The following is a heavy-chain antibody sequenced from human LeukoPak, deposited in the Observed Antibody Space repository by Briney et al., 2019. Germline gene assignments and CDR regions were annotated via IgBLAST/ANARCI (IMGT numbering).Heavy chain of an antibody. D-gene: IGHD3-22*01. CDR2: MNPNSGNT. CDR1: GYTFTSYD. V-gene: IGHV1-8*01. CDR3: ATARLDSSGYRYYFDY. J-gene: IGHJ4*02. Sequence: ASVKVSCKASGYTFTSYDINWVRQATGQGLEWMGWMNPNSGNTGYAQKFQGRVTMTRNTSISAAYMELSSLRSEDTAVYYCATARLDSSGYRYYFDYWGQGTLVTVSS.